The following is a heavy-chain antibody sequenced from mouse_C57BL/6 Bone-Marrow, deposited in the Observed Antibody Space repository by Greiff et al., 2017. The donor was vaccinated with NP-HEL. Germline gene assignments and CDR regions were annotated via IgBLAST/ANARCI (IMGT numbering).Heavy chain of an antibody. CDR2: IDPSDSYT. CDR1: GYTFTSYW. V-gene: IGHV1-50*01. D-gene: IGHD2-1*01. J-gene: IGHJ4*01. CDR3: ARECNYEGAMYY. Sequence: QVQLQQPGAELVKPGASVKLSCKASGYTFTSYWMQWVKQRPGQGLEWIGEIDPSDSYTNYNQKFKGKATLTVDTSSSTAYMQLSSLTSEDSAVYYCARECNYEGAMYYWGQGTSVTVSS.